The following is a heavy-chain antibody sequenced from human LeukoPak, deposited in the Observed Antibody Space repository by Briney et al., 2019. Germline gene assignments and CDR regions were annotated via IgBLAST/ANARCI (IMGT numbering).Heavy chain of an antibody. D-gene: IGHD2-15*01. V-gene: IGHV4-4*07. CDR1: GGSISSYY. Sequence: SETLSLTCTVSGGSISSYYWSWIRQPAGEGLEWIGRIYTSGSTNYNPSLKSRVTMSVDTAKNQFSLKLSSVTAADTAVYYCAGGYCSGGSCSQIDYWGQGTLVTVSS. CDR3: AGGYCSGGSCSQIDY. CDR2: IYTSGST. J-gene: IGHJ4*02.